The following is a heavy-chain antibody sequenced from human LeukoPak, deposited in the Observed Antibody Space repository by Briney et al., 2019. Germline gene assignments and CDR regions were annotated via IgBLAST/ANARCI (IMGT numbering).Heavy chain of an antibody. CDR1: GYSFTSYW. D-gene: IGHD3-10*01. CDR3: ARHEEAYGSGTPTDY. Sequence: GESLKISCKGSGYSFTSYWIGWVRQMPGEGLEWMGIIYPGDSDTRYSPSFQGQVTISADKSISTAYLQWSSLKASDTAMYYCARHEEAYGSGTPTDYWGQGTLVTVSS. CDR2: IYPGDSDT. J-gene: IGHJ4*02. V-gene: IGHV5-51*01.